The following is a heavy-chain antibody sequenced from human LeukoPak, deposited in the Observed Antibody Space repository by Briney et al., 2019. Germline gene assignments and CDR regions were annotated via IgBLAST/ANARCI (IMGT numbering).Heavy chain of an antibody. CDR3: ATVPYTVTIPSGEYYYGMDV. CDR1: GYTLTELS. D-gene: IGHD4-17*01. CDR2: FDPEDGET. J-gene: IGHJ6*02. Sequence: ASVKVSCKVSGYTLTELSMHWVRQAPGKGLEWMGGFDPEDGETIYAQKFQGRVTMTEDTSTDTVYMELSSLRSEDTAVYYCATVPYTVTIPSGEYYYGMDVWGQGTTVTVSS. V-gene: IGHV1-24*01.